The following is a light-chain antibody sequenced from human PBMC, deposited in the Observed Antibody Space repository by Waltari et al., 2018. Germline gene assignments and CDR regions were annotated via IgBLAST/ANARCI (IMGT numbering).Light chain of an antibody. J-gene: IGLJ2*01. V-gene: IGLV2-23*02. Sequence: QSALTQPASVSGSPGQSITISCTGTSSDAGSYDLFSWYQQHPGKAPKLMIYEVNKRPSGVSHRFSGSRSGNTASLTISGLQAEDEADYHCCSYAGNCTVVFGGGTKLTVL. CDR1: SSDAGSYDL. CDR3: CSYAGNCTVV. CDR2: EVN.